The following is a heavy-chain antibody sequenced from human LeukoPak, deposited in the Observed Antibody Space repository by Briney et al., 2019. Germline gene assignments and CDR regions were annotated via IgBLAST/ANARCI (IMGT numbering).Heavy chain of an antibody. D-gene: IGHD2-2*03. CDR2: ISSSGRTI. CDR3: ARGDGYCSSTSCYAGPSYGLDV. Sequence: PGGSLRLSCAASGFTFSSYGFNWVRQAPGKGLEWGSYISSSGRTIFYADSVKGRFTISRDNAKNSLYLQMNGLRAEDTAVYHCARGDGYCSSTSCYAGPSYGLDVWGQGTTVTVSS. CDR1: GFTFSSYG. J-gene: IGHJ6*02. V-gene: IGHV3-48*03.